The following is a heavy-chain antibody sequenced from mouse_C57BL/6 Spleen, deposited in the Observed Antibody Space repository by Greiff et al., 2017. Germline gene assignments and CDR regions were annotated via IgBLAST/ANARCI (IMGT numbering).Heavy chain of an antibody. J-gene: IGHJ4*01. D-gene: IGHD1-1*01. CDR2: IYPGDGDT. Sequence: QVQLQQSGPELVKPGASVKISCKASGYAFSSSWMNWVKQRPGKGLEWIGRIYPGDGDTNYNGKFTGKATLTADKSSSTAYMQLSSLSSADSAVYCCASSYYGSSDDYMDYWGQGTSVTVTS. V-gene: IGHV1-82*01. CDR3: ASSYYGSSDDYMDY. CDR1: GYAFSSSW.